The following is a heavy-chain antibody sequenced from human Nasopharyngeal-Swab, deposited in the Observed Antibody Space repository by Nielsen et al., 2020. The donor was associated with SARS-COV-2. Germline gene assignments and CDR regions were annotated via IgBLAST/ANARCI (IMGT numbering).Heavy chain of an antibody. Sequence: ASVKVSCKASGYIFTSYDISWVRQARGQGREWMGWIGAYNGNTNYAQKFQDRVTMTTDTSTSTVYMELRSLRSDDTAVYYCARHGVAEDYWGQGTRVTVSS. CDR3: ARHGVAEDY. V-gene: IGHV1-18*01. CDR2: IGAYNGNT. D-gene: IGHD3-3*01. J-gene: IGHJ4*02. CDR1: GYIFTSYD.